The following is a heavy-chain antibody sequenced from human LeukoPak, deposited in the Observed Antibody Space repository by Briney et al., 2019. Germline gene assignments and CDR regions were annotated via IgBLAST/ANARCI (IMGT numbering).Heavy chain of an antibody. Sequence: SVKVSCKASRFTFISSGMQWVRQARGQRLEWIGWIVVGSGNTNYAQKFQERVTITRDMSTSTAYMELSSPRSEDTAVYYCAAPRRGPHTLMDPRDAFDIWGQGTMVTVSS. D-gene: IGHD5-18*01. CDR2: IVVGSGNT. CDR1: RFTFISSG. J-gene: IGHJ3*02. CDR3: AAPRRGPHTLMDPRDAFDI. V-gene: IGHV1-58*02.